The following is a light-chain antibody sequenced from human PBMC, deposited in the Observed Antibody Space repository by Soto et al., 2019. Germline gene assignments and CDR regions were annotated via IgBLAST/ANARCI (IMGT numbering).Light chain of an antibody. CDR1: QSVSSY. Sequence: EIVFTQSPATLSLSPGERATLSCRASQSVSSYLAWYQQKPGQAPRLLIYDASNRATGIPARFSGSGSGTDFTLTISSLEPEDFAVYYCQQHSNWPPITFGQGTRLDIK. CDR3: QQHSNWPPIT. CDR2: DAS. V-gene: IGKV3-11*01. J-gene: IGKJ5*01.